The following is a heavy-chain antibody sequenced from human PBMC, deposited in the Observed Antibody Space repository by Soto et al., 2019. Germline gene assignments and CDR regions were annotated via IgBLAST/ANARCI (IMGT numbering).Heavy chain of an antibody. CDR2: ISYDGSNK. Sequence: VQVVESGGGLVKPGGSLRLSCVASGFTFKNAWMNWVRQAPGKGLEWVAVISYDGSNKYYADSVKGRFTISRDNSKNTLYLQMNSLRAEDTAVYYCARPISGSYPIDYWGQGTLVTVSS. J-gene: IGHJ4*02. CDR3: ARPISGSYPIDY. D-gene: IGHD1-26*01. V-gene: IGHV3-30*03. CDR1: GFTFKNAW.